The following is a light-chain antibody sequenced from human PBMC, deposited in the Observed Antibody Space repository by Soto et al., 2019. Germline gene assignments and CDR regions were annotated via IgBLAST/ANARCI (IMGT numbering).Light chain of an antibody. CDR3: QHFGNSPLLT. J-gene: IGKJ4*01. CDR2: GAS. CDR1: QIVSSNY. V-gene: IGKV3-20*01. Sequence: EIVLTQSPDTLSLSPGQRVTLSCRASQIVSSNYLAWYQQRPGQTPRLLIYGASSRATGVPDRFSGSGSGTDFTLTISRLEPEDFAVYYCQHFGNSPLLTFGGGTKWISN.